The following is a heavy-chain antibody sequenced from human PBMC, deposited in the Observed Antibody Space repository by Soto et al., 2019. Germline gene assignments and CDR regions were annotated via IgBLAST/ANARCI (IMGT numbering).Heavy chain of an antibody. CDR2: IYPSGST. CDR3: AGVPGP. J-gene: IGHJ5*02. V-gene: IGHV4-30-2*01. Sequence: QLQLQESGSGLVKPSQTLSLTCAVSGGSISSGGYSWSWIRQPPGKGRGWIGYIYPSGSTYSNPSLKRPVTISLDRSKHLFSRKLGSVTAADTAVYACAGVPGPGGQGTLVTVSS. CDR1: GGSISSGGYS.